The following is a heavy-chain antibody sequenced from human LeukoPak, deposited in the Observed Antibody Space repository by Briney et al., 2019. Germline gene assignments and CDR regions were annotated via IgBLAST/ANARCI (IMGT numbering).Heavy chain of an antibody. Sequence: GGSLRLSCAASGFTFSNYTMNWVLQAPGKGLVWVSRINGGGGGTDYADSVKGRFTISRDNAKNTLYLQMNSLRAEDTAIYYCAKVNCDGHCSSNDWYFYLWGRGTLVTVSS. CDR1: GFTFSNYT. J-gene: IGHJ2*01. CDR3: AKVNCDGHCSSNDWYFYL. D-gene: IGHD2-21*02. CDR2: INGGGGGT. V-gene: IGHV3-74*01.